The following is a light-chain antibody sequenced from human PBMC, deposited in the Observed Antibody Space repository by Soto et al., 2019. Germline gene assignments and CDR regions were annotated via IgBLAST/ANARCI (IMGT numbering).Light chain of an antibody. CDR2: NND. J-gene: IGLJ2*01. CDR1: NSNIGGDT. Sequence: QSVLTQPPSASETPGPRVTISCSGGNSNIGGDTVNWYQKLPGTAPKLLIYNNDQRPSGVPERFSGSKSGTSASLAISGLQYEDAAHYYCETWDDSLNDVVFGVGTKLTVL. CDR3: ETWDDSLNDVV. V-gene: IGLV1-44*01.